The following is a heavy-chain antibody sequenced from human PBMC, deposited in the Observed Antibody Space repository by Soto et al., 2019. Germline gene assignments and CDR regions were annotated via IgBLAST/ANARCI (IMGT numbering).Heavy chain of an antibody. V-gene: IGHV2-5*02. CDR3: AHSKPRGGMRAFDY. D-gene: IGHD3-16*01. CDR2: IFWDADK. CDR1: GFSLSTTGVG. J-gene: IGHJ4*02. Sequence: QITLKESGPTLVKPTQTLTLTCTFSGFSLSTTGVGVGWIRQPPGKALEWLALIFWDADKRYSPSLKSRLTLTTDPSKKQVVLTMTNMDPVDTATYYCAHSKPRGGMRAFDYWGQGTLVTVSS.